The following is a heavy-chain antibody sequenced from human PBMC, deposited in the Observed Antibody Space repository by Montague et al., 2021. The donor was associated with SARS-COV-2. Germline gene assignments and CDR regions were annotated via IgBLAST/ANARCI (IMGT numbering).Heavy chain of an antibody. CDR3: ARVDGSGSYYVSFDY. D-gene: IGHD3-10*01. CDR1: GFTFSSHA. V-gene: IGHV3-30*04. Sequence: SLRLSCAASGFTFSSHAMHWVRQAPGKGLEWVAIISYDGSNKYYADSVKGRFTISRDDSKNTLYLQMNSLRAEDTAVYYCARVDGSGSYYVSFDYWGQGTLVTVSS. J-gene: IGHJ4*02. CDR2: ISYDGSNK.